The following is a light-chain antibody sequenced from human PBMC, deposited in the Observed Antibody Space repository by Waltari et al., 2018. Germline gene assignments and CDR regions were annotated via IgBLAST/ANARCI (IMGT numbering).Light chain of an antibody. V-gene: IGKV1-27*01. J-gene: IGKJ1*01. CDR3: QRYNSAPWT. Sequence: DFQMTQSPSSLSASVGDTVTITCRAIQDISDDYLAWYQQKPGKSPELLIYLASTLQFGVPSRFRGSGSGKDFTLTITSLQPEDVATYYCQRYNSAPWTFGQGTKV. CDR2: LAS. CDR1: QDISDDY.